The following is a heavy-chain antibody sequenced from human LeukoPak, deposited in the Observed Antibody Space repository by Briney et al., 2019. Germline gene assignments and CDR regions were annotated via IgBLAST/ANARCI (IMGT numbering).Heavy chain of an antibody. CDR1: GFTFSSYA. CDR3: VKVVSVYYYYYMDV. V-gene: IGHV3-23*01. CDR2: ISGSGGST. J-gene: IGHJ6*03. Sequence: GGSLRLSCAASGFTFSSYAMSWVRQAPGKGLEWVSAISGSGGSTYYADSVKGRFTISRDNSKNTLYLQMNSLRAEDTAVYYCVKVVSVYYYYYMDVWGKGTTVTVSS.